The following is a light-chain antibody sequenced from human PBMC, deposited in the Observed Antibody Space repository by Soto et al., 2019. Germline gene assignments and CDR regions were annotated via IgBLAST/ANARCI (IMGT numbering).Light chain of an antibody. Sequence: VLTQSPGTLSLSPGERATLSCRASQSLSRYLAWYQQKPGQAPRLLIHETSKRATGVSARFSGSGSGTDFTLTISSLEPEDFAVYYCQQRSNWPPITFGQGTRLEIK. CDR2: ETS. CDR1: QSLSRY. J-gene: IGKJ5*01. V-gene: IGKV3-11*01. CDR3: QQRSNWPPIT.